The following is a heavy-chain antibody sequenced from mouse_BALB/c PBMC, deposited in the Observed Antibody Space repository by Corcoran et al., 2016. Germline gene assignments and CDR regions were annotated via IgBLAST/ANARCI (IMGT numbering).Heavy chain of an antibody. Sequence: DVQLQGSGPGLVKPSQSLSLTCSVTGYSTTSGYYWNWIRQFPGNKLEWMGYISYDGSNNYNPSLKNRISITRDTSKNQFFLKLNSVTTEDTATYYCTRKESPPYFDVWGAGTTVTVSS. CDR2: ISYDGSN. CDR3: TRKESPPYFDV. CDR1: GYSTTSGYY. J-gene: IGHJ1*01. V-gene: IGHV3-6*02.